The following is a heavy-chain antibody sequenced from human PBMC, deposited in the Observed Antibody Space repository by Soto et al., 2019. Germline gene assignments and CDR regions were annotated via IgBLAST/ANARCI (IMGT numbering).Heavy chain of an antibody. D-gene: IGHD3-10*01. V-gene: IGHV1-69*01. CDR1: GGSFNNYA. CDR2: IIPNFDTP. Sequence: QVHLVQSGAEVKKPGSSVKVSCKTSGGSFNNYAVSWVRQAPGQVLEWMGGIIPNFDTPNYAQKLQDRVTIIADESTSTVFMEQRSLRSNDTAVYYCAVAMVREILIFESSGMHVWGQGTTVIVSS. CDR3: AVAMVREILIFESSGMHV. J-gene: IGHJ6*02.